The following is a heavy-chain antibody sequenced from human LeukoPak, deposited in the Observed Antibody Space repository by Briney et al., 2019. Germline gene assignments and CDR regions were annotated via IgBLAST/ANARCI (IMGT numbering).Heavy chain of an antibody. CDR1: GGSFSGYY. CDR3: ARENIVVVPAAIVWFDP. D-gene: IGHD2-2*01. V-gene: IGHV4-34*01. Sequence: SETLSLTCAVYGGSFSGYYWSWIRQPPGRGLEWIGEINHSGSTNYNPSLKSRVTISVDTSKNQFSLKLSSVTAADTAVYYCARENIVVVPAAIVWFDPWGQGTLVTVSS. CDR2: INHSGST. J-gene: IGHJ5*02.